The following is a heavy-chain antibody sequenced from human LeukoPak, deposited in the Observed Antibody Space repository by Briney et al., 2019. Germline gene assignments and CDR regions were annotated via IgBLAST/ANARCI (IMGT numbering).Heavy chain of an antibody. Sequence: PSETLSLTCGVSGGSISSSNWWSWVRQPPGKGLEWIGEIDHSGTTNFNPSLKTRLTISVDRSKNQFSLKLTSVTTADTAVYHCARGNVENCSGGSCYSGDHYYYYMDVWGKGTTVTVSS. CDR2: IDHSGTT. CDR3: ARGNVENCSGGSCYSGDHYYYYMDV. CDR1: GGSISSSNW. V-gene: IGHV4-4*02. D-gene: IGHD2-15*01. J-gene: IGHJ6*03.